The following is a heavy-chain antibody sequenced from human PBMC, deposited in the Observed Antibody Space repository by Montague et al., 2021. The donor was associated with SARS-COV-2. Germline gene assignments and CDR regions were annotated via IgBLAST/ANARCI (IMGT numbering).Heavy chain of an antibody. CDR2: LYYSDIT. Sequence: SETLSLTCTVSAGSISSSNHYLAWIRQRPGKGPEWLGSLYYSDITYSNPSLRSPVTIPVDTSKNQFSLKLSSVTAADTAVFYCARHSGDYTIFGVVIYYMGAWGKGTPASVSS. V-gene: IGHV4-39*01. CDR3: ARHSGDYTIFGVVIYYMGA. D-gene: IGHD3-3*01. CDR1: AGSISSSNHY. J-gene: IGHJ6*03.